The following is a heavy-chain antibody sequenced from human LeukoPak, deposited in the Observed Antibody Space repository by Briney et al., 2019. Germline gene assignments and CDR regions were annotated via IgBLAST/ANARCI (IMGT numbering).Heavy chain of an antibody. CDR2: ITGSGGYT. D-gene: IGHD3-22*01. J-gene: IGHJ4*02. CDR1: GFTFSRYW. CDR3: AKQSLYDSSGHFHY. V-gene: IGHV3-23*01. Sequence: PGGSLRLSCAASGFTFSRYWMHWVRHAPGKGLEWVSTITGSGGYTYYADSVKGRFTISRDNSKNTLFLRMNSLRAEDTAVYFCAKQSLYDSSGHFHYWGQGTLVTVSS.